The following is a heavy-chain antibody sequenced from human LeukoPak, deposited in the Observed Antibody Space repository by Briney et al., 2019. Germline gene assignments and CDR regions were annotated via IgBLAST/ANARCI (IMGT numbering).Heavy chain of an antibody. CDR1: GGSISSYY. J-gene: IGHJ4*02. V-gene: IGHV4-59*08. D-gene: IGHD1-1*01. CDR2: INDSGSA. Sequence: SETLSLTCTVSGGSISSYYWSWIRQPPGKGLEWIGYINDSGSANSNPSLKSRVTMSVDTSKNQFSLKLSSVTAADTAVYYCTRRGRNNWGEGNDYWGQGTLVTVSS. CDR3: TRRGRNNWGEGNDY.